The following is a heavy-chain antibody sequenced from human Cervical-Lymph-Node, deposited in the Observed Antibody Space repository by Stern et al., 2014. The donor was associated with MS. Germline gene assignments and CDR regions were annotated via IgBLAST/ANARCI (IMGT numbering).Heavy chain of an antibody. V-gene: IGHV1-69*01. CDR3: ARDGESSDYYLKY. D-gene: IGHD3-22*01. Sequence: QMQLVQSGAEVKKPGSSVKVSCKASGGTFSSYAISWVRQAPGQGLEWVGGIIPMFGIGNGAQKVQGRVTITADDSTSTAYMELSGLTSEDTAMFYCARDGESSDYYLKYWGQGTLVTVSS. J-gene: IGHJ4*02. CDR1: GGTFSSYA. CDR2: IIPMFGIG.